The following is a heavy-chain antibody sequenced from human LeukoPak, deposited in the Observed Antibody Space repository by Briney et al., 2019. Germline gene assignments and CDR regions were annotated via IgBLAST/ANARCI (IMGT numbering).Heavy chain of an antibody. D-gene: IGHD6-19*01. CDR1: GFTFDDYA. V-gene: IGHV3-9*01. CDR2: ISWNSGSI. Sequence: GGSLRLSCAASGFTFDDYAMHWLRQAPGKGLEWVSGISWNSGSIGYADSVKGRFTISRDNAKNSLYLQMNSLRAEDTALYYCAKDKYSSVLGMDVWGQGTTVTVSS. CDR3: AKDKYSSVLGMDV. J-gene: IGHJ6*02.